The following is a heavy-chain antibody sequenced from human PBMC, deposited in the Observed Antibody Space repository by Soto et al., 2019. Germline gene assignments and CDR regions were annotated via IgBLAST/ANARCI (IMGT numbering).Heavy chain of an antibody. J-gene: IGHJ4*01. CDR2: INHSGST. CDR1: GGSFSGYY. V-gene: IGHV4-34*01. Sequence: SETLSLTCAVYGGSFSGYYWSWIRQPPGKGLEWIGEINHSGSTNYNPSLKSRVTISVDTSKNQFSLKLSSVTAADTAVYFCTTDSYSTMIEVRFDYWGHGTLVTVSS. D-gene: IGHD3-22*01. CDR3: TTDSYSTMIEVRFDY.